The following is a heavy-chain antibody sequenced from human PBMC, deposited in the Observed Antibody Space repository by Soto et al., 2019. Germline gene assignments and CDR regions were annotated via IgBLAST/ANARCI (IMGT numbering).Heavy chain of an antibody. J-gene: IGHJ4*01. CDR1: GITLSIYT. V-gene: IGHV3-21*01. CDR3: ARLTGIPEIAPTEEDY. Sequence: GGSLRLSCAASGITLSIYTLNWVRQAPGRGLEWVASIGVGYDTYYADSVKGRFTISRDNSKNSLYLQMNSLRAEDTAVYYCARLTGIPEIAPTEEDYWGHGTLVTVSS. CDR2: IGVGYDT. D-gene: IGHD2-21*01.